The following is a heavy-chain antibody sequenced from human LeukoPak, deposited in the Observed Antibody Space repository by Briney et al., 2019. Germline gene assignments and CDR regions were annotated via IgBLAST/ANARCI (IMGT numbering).Heavy chain of an antibody. CDR3: AREARVEPGDGYYLDS. Sequence: PSETLSLTCTVSGGSFSNYYMTWIRQPAGKGLEWIGRLYIGRNTNYNTSPKSRLTTSAEPSHNQSPLKHSTGTAADTPFFYWAREARVEPGDGYYLDSWGQGTLVTVSS. CDR2: LYIGRNT. J-gene: IGHJ4*02. CDR1: GGSFSNYY. D-gene: IGHD1-14*01. V-gene: IGHV4-4*07.